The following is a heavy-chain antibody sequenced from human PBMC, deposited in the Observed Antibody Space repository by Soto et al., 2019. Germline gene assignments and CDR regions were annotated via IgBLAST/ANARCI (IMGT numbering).Heavy chain of an antibody. V-gene: IGHV4-4*02. CDR1: GGSISSSNW. J-gene: IGHJ6*02. Sequence: PSETLSLTCAVSGGSISSSNWWSWVRQTPGKGLEWIGEIYHSGSTNYNPSLKSRVTISVDKSKNQFSLKLSSVTAADTAVYYCARDHGYYGSGIYYFYYMDVWGQGTTVTVSS. D-gene: IGHD3-10*01. CDR2: IYHSGST. CDR3: ARDHGYYGSGIYYFYYMDV.